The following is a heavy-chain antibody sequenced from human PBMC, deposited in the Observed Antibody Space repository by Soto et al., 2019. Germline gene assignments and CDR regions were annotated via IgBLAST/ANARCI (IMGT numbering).Heavy chain of an antibody. V-gene: IGHV3-15*01. D-gene: IGHD1-7*01. Sequence: GRSLRLSCAASGFTFKNLCMTWVRQAPGKGLEWVGRIKSKIDGGATDYASPVKGRFTISTDDSKSMVYLQMNNLKTEDTAMYYCTTDLPWTYGALGYWGRGTLVTVS. CDR2: IKSKIDGGAT. J-gene: IGHJ4*02. CDR3: TTDLPWTYGALGY. CDR1: GFTFKNLC.